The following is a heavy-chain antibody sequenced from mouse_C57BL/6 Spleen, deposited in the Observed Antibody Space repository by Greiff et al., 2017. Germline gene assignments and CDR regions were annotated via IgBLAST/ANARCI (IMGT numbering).Heavy chain of an antibody. CDR1: GFTFSDYY. D-gene: IGHD2-4*01. J-gene: IGHJ2*01. CDR2: INYDGSST. CDR3: AIYDYDAEFDY. V-gene: IGHV5-16*01. Sequence: EVQVVESEGGLVQPGSSMKLSCTASGFTFSDYYMAWVRQVPEKGLEWVANINYDGSSTYYLDSLKSRFIITRDNAENILYLQLSSLKSEDSATYCCAIYDYDAEFDYWGQGTTLTVSS.